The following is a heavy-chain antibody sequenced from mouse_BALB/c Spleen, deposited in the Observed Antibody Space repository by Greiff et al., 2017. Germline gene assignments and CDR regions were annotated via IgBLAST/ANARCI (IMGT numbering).Heavy chain of an antibody. CDR2: INPSNGRT. Sequence: QVQLHQPGAELVKPGASVKLSCKASGYTFTSYWMHWVKQRPGQGLEWIGEINPSNGRTNYNEKFKSKATLTVDKSSSTAYMQLSSLTSEDSAVYFCARGGLRYYFDYWGQGTTLTVSS. CDR1: GYTFTSYW. D-gene: IGHD2-4*01. CDR3: ARGGLRYYFDY. V-gene: IGHV1S81*02. J-gene: IGHJ2*01.